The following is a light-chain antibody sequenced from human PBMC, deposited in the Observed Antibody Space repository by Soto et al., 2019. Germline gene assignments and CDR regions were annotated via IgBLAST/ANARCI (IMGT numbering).Light chain of an antibody. CDR3: HQYDDSPRT. J-gene: IGKJ1*01. Sequence: EIVLTQSPGTLSLSPGERATLSCRASQSLNTNYLAWYQQKSGQAPRLLIYGASSRATDIPDRFSGSGSGTDFTLTISRLEPEDFAVYYCHQYDDSPRTFGQGTKVDI. CDR2: GAS. CDR1: QSLNTNY. V-gene: IGKV3-20*01.